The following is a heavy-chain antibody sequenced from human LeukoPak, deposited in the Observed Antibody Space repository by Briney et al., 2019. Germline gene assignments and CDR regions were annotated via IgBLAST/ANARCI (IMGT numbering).Heavy chain of an antibody. J-gene: IGHJ4*02. CDR1: GFTFSSYA. V-gene: IGHV3-23*01. CDR3: AKTPDYVFPYYFDY. CDR2: ISVSCGSK. D-gene: IGHD4/OR15-4a*01. Sequence: QPGGSLRLSCAASGFTFSSYAMSWVRQAPGKGLEWVSAISVSCGSKSYADSVKGRFTISRDNSKNTLYLQMNSLRAEDTAVYYCAKTPDYVFPYYFDYWGQGTLVTVSS.